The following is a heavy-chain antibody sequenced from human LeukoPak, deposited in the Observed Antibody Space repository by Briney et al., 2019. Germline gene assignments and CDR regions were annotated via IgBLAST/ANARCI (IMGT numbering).Heavy chain of an antibody. J-gene: IGHJ6*02. D-gene: IGHD2-2*01. Sequence: GGSLRLSCAASGFTFSSYSMNWVRQAPGKGLEWVSYISSSSSTIYYADSVKGRFTISRDNAKNSLYLQMNSLRAEDTAVYYCARVWEGCSSTSCYDYYYGMDVWGQGTTVTVSS. V-gene: IGHV3-48*04. CDR3: ARVWEGCSSTSCYDYYYGMDV. CDR1: GFTFSSYS. CDR2: ISSSSSTI.